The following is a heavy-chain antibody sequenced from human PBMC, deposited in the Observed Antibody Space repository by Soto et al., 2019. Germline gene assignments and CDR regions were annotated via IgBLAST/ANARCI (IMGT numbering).Heavy chain of an antibody. Sequence: QVQLQQSGPGLVKPSQTLSLTCTVSGGSISSGSYYWSWIRQLPGKGLEWIGFIYHSGSPSYNPSIKTRFTISVDPSQNQISLRLSSVTGADTAVYYCARWAGGYSGYVDLWGPGTLVTVSS. V-gene: IGHV4-31*03. D-gene: IGHD5-12*01. CDR1: GGSISSGSYY. CDR2: IYHSGSP. CDR3: ARWAGGYSGYVDL. J-gene: IGHJ5*02.